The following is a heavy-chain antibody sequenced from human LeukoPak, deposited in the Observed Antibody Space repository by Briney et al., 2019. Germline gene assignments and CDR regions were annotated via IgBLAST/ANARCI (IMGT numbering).Heavy chain of an antibody. CDR2: IIPILGIA. Sequence: ASVKVSCKASGGTFSSYAISWVRQAPGQGLEWMGRIIPILGIANYAQKFQGRVTITADKSTSTAYMELSSLRSEDTAVYYCARSLVVAARYDMDVWGQGTTVTVSS. CDR1: GGTFSSYA. V-gene: IGHV1-69*04. D-gene: IGHD2-15*01. J-gene: IGHJ6*02. CDR3: ARSLVVAARYDMDV.